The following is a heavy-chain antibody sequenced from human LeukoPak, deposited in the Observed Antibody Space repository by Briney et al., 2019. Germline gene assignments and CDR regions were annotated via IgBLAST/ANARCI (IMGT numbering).Heavy chain of an antibody. CDR1: GGSISSGSYY. CDR3: ARESVSGGENYYDSSPADAFDI. V-gene: IGHV4-61*02. Sequence: PSQTLSLTCTVSGGSISSGSYYWSWIRQPAGKGLEWVGRIYTSGSTNYNPSLKSRVTISVDTSKNQFSLKLSSVTAADTAVYYCARESVSGGENYYDSSPADAFDIWGQGTMVTVSS. J-gene: IGHJ3*02. D-gene: IGHD3-22*01. CDR2: IYTSGST.